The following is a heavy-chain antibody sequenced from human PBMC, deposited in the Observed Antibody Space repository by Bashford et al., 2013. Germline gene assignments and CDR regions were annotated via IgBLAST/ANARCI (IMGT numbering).Heavy chain of an antibody. J-gene: IGHJ4*02. Sequence: SETLSLTCTVTGASITTYYWSWVRQPAGKGLEWIGRIYTSGTTYYNPSLKSRVTMSVDTSKNQFSLTLNSVTAADTAVYFCARLQRLAGGSRYFDYWGQGTLVTVSS. D-gene: IGHD1-26*01. CDR3: ARLQRLAGGSRYFDY. CDR2: IYTSGTT. CDR1: GASITTYY. V-gene: IGHV4-4*07.